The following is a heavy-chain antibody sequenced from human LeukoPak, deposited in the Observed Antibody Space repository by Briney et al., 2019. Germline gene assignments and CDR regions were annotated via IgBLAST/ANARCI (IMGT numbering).Heavy chain of an antibody. J-gene: IGHJ4*02. D-gene: IGHD1-26*01. Sequence: GGSLRLSCAASGFTFSSYWMHWVRQAPGKGLVWVSRINSDGSSTSYADSVKGRFTISRDNAKNALYLQMNSLRAEDTAVYYCARDVVVGATTIIPFDYWGQGTLVTVSS. CDR2: INSDGSST. CDR3: ARDVVVGATTIIPFDY. V-gene: IGHV3-74*01. CDR1: GFTFSSYW.